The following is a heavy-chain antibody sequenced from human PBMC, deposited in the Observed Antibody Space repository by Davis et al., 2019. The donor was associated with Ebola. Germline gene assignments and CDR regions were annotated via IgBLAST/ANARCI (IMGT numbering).Heavy chain of an antibody. J-gene: IGHJ4*02. D-gene: IGHD4-17*01. CDR3: ARDGDGDRLWDS. Sequence: PSETLSLTCAVSGGSISSGGYSWSWIRQPPGKGLEWIGYIYHSGSTYYNPSLKSRVTISVDRSKNQFSLKVTSVTAADTAVYYCARDGDGDRLWDSWGQGTLVTVSS. CDR2: IYHSGST. CDR1: GGSISSGGYS. V-gene: IGHV4-30-2*01.